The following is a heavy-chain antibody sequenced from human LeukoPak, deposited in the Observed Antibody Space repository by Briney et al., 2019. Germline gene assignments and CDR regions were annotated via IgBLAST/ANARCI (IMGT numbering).Heavy chain of an antibody. CDR1: GGTFTSYA. CDR3: ARDLAVSLAAAGAS. Sequence: GASVTVSCLASGGTFTSYAISWVRQPPGRGLEWMGGIIPIFGTASYAQKFQGRVTITTDKSTSTAYMELGSLRSEDTAVYYCARDLAVSLAAAGASWGQGTLVTVSS. V-gene: IGHV1-69*05. D-gene: IGHD6-13*01. CDR2: IIPIFGTA. J-gene: IGHJ5*02.